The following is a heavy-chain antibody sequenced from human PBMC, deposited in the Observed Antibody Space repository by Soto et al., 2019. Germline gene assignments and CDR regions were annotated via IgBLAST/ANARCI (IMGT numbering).Heavy chain of an antibody. CDR3: VRSQGSSTSLEIYYYYYYGMDV. J-gene: IGHJ6*02. CDR2: IIPISDTT. D-gene: IGHD2-2*01. CDR1: GGTFSSYA. V-gene: IGHV1-69*13. Sequence: SVKVSCKASGGTFSSYAISWVRQAPEQGLEWMGGIIPISDTTNYAQKFQGRVTITADESTSTAYMELSSLRSEDTAVYYCVRSQGSSTSLEIYYYYYYGMDVWGQGTTVTVSS.